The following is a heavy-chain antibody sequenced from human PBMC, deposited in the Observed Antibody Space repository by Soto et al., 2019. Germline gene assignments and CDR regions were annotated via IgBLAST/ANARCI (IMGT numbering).Heavy chain of an antibody. CDR2: ISSKGYGGTK. CDR3: ASLTSWSQEYYYGMDV. D-gene: IGHD2-2*01. V-gene: IGHV3-49*03. Sequence: PGGSLRLSCTGSGFTFGDFGMSWFRQAPGKGLEWLSFISSKGYGGTKESAASVRGRFITSRDDSKSIAYLQMNSLKTEDTAVYYCASLTSWSQEYYYGMDVWGQGTTVTVSS. CDR1: GFTFGDFG. J-gene: IGHJ6*02.